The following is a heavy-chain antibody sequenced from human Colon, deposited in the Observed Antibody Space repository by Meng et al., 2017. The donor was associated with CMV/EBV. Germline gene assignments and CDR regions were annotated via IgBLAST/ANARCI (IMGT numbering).Heavy chain of an antibody. V-gene: IGHV3-30*04. Sequence: GGSLRLSCAASGFTFSTYAVHWVRQAPGKGLEWVAIISYDGNIEYYADSVKGRFIISRDNSKNTLYLQVNSLRAEDTAVYYCAREIARSALDYWGQGALVTVSS. D-gene: IGHD4/OR15-4a*01. CDR2: ISYDGNIE. CDR1: GFTFSTYA. CDR3: AREIARSALDY. J-gene: IGHJ4*02.